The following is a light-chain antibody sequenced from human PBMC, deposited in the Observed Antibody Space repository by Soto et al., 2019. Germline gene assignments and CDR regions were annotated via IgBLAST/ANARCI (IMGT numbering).Light chain of an antibody. V-gene: IGLV1-44*01. CDR2: SND. CDR3: ASWDDDLNVLV. Sequence: QSVLTQPPSVSGTPGQRVTISCSGSSSNIGSTTVSWYQQFPGAAPKLLIFSNDQWPSGDPDRFSGSKSGTSASLAISGLQSEDEADYYCASWDDDLNVLVFGTGTKLTVL. J-gene: IGLJ1*01. CDR1: SSNIGSTT.